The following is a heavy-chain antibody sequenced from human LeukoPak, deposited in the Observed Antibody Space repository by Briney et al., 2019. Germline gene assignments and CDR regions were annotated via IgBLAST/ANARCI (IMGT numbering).Heavy chain of an antibody. J-gene: IGHJ4*02. CDR1: GFTFSGHA. CDR2: IGSRGAST. Sequence: GSLRLSCAASGFTFSGHAMNWVRQAPGKGLGWVSGIGSRGASTHYGDAVNGRFTISRDNSKDTLYLQIHSLRVEDTAIYYCARDGKLGTSWFLDHWGQGVLVTVSS. CDR3: ARDGKLGTSWFLDH. V-gene: IGHV3-23*01. D-gene: IGHD6-13*01.